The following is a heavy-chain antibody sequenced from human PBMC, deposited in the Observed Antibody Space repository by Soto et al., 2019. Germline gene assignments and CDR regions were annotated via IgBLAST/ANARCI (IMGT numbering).Heavy chain of an antibody. V-gene: IGHV3-23*01. CDR1: VFTFSNLA. J-gene: IGHJ5*02. Sequence: PWVCLVLSCSASVFTFSNLAMSCVRQAPGKWLEWVSGINGIGDNTYYAYSVRGRFTISRYNSKNTLYLQMNSLRAEDTALYYCATRITVFGLLIPPFDPWGQGTQVTVSS. D-gene: IGHD3-3*01. CDR2: INGIGDNT. CDR3: ATRITVFGLLIPPFDP.